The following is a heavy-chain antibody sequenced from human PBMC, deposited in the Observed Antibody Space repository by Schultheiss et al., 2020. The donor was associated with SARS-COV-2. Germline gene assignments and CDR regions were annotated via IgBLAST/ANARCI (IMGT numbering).Heavy chain of an antibody. V-gene: IGHV3-21*01. Sequence: GGSLRLSCAASGFTFSSSWMHWVRQAPGKGLVWVSAISGSGGSTYYADSVKGRFTISRDNAKNSLYLQMNSLRAEDTAVYYCARDYGMDVWGQGTTVTVSS. CDR3: ARDYGMDV. J-gene: IGHJ6*02. CDR1: GFTFSSSW. CDR2: ISGSGGST.